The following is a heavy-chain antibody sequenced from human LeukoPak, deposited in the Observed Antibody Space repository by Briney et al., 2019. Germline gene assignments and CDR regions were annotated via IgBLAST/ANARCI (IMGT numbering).Heavy chain of an antibody. D-gene: IGHD6-13*01. V-gene: IGHV3-21*01. CDR2: ISSSSSYI. CDR1: GFTFSRYS. J-gene: IGHJ4*02. Sequence: PGGSLRLSCAASGFTFSRYSMNWVRQAPGKGLEWVSSISSSSSYIYYADSVKGRFTISRDNAKNSLYLQMDSLRAEDTAVYYCASWQQLVAGPVDYWGQGTLVTVSS. CDR3: ASWQQLVAGPVDY.